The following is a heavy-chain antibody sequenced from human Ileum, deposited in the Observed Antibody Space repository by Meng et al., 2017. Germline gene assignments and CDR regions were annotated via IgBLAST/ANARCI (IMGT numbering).Heavy chain of an antibody. V-gene: IGHV4-61*08. CDR1: GGSVSTSDYQ. CDR2: AGT. Sequence: QGQLKGVGPGLVRPSGPLSLICTASGGSVSTSDYQWGWIRQPPGKGLEWIGYAGTNYNPSLKSRVTISVDTSKRQFSLKLTSVTAADTAVYYCARDHWGSLDYWGQGILVTVSS. CDR3: ARDHWGSLDY. D-gene: IGHD7-27*01. J-gene: IGHJ4*02.